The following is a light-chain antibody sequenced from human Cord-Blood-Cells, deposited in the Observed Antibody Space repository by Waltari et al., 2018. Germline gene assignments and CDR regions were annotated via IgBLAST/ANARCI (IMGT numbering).Light chain of an antibody. Sequence: EIVLTQSPATLSLSPGERATFSCRASQSVGSYLPWYQQKPGQAPWLLIYDASNRATGIPARFSGSGSGTDFTLTISSLEPEDFAVYYCQQRSNWPRTFGQGTKVEIK. V-gene: IGKV3-11*01. CDR1: QSVGSY. J-gene: IGKJ1*01. CDR3: QQRSNWPRT. CDR2: DAS.